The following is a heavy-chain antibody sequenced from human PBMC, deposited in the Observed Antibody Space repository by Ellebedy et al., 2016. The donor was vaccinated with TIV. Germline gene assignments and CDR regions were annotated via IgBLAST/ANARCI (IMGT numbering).Heavy chain of an antibody. D-gene: IGHD2-2*01. CDR3: ATQPNRVVPAA. J-gene: IGHJ4*02. Sequence: GGSLRLSCAASGFTFSSYSMNWVRQAPGKGLEWVSSISSSSSYIYYADSVKGRFTISRDNAKNSLYLQMNSLRAEDTAVYYCATQPNRVVPAAWGQGTLVTVSS. CDR2: ISSSSSYI. V-gene: IGHV3-21*01. CDR1: GFTFSSYS.